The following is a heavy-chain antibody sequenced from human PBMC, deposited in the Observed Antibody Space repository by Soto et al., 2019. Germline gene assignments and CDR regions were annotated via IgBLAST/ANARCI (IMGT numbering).Heavy chain of an antibody. J-gene: IGHJ4*02. V-gene: IGHV4-31*03. CDR2: VYYSGSV. D-gene: IGHD5-12*01. Sequence: LSLTCTVSGGSLSSGGYYWSWIRQYPGKGLEWIGFVYYSGSVYYNPSLRTRLLISVDTSKSQFSLRLDSVTAADTALYYCARGGPVRGNTGYDLAXWGQGTLVTVSS. CDR1: GGSLSSGGYY. CDR3: ARGGPVRGNTGYDLAX.